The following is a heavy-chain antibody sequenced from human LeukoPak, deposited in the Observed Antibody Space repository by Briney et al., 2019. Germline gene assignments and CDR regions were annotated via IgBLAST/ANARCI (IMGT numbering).Heavy chain of an antibody. D-gene: IGHD3-10*01. V-gene: IGHV4-34*01. CDR3: ARGWNYYGSGDV. CDR2: INHSGST. Sequence: TSETLSLTCAVYGGSSSGYYWSWIRQPPGKGLEWIGEINHSGSTNYNPSLKSRVTISVDTSKNQFSLKLSSVTAADTAVYYCARGWNYYGSGDVWGQGTTVTVSS. CDR1: GGSSSGYY. J-gene: IGHJ6*02.